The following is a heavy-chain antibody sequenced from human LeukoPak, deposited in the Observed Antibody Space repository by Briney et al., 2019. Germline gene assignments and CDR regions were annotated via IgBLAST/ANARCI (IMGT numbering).Heavy chain of an antibody. CDR1: GYTFTSYY. CDR2: INPSGGST. V-gene: IGHV1-46*01. D-gene: IGHD6-19*01. J-gene: IGHJ6*03. CDR3: AISTSGGYYYYYMDV. Sequence: GASVKVSCKASGYTFTSYYMHWVRQAPGQGLEWMGIINPSGGSTSYAQKFQGRVTMTRDMSTSTVYMELSSLRSEDTAVYCCAISTSGGYYYYYMDVWGKGTTVTVPS.